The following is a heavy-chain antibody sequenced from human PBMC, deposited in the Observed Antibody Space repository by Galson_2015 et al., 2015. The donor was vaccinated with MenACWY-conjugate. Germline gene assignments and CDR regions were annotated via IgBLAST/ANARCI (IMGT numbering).Heavy chain of an antibody. D-gene: IGHD5-18*01. CDR3: ARIPAWGSSYGYFDY. CDR2: IYPGDSDT. Sequence: QAGAEVIKPGVSLQISCRGCGSSFPSYWIGWVRQMPGKGLEWMGIIYPGDSDTRYRPSFQVQVTISADKSISTAYLQWSSLKASYTAIYYCARIPAWGSSYGYFDYWGQGSLVAVSS. V-gene: IGHV5-51*03. J-gene: IGHJ4*02. CDR1: GSSFPSYW.